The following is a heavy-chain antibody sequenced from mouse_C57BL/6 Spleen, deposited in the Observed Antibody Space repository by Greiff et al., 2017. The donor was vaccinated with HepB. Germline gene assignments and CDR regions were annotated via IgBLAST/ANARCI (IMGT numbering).Heavy chain of an antibody. J-gene: IGHJ4*01. V-gene: IGHV1-26*01. CDR2: INPNNGGT. Sequence: EVQLQQSGPELVKPGASVKISCKASGYTFTDYYMNWVKQSHGKSLEWIGDINPNNGGTSYNQKFKGKATLTVDKSSSTAYMELRSLTSEDSAVYYCARTFLLNYAMDYWGQGTSVTVSS. CDR1: GYTFTDYY. D-gene: IGHD2-10*01. CDR3: ARTFLLNYAMDY.